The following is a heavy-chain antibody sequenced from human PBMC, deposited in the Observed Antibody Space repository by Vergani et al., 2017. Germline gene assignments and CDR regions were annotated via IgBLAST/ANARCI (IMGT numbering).Heavy chain of an antibody. CDR1: GESFSSFY. Sequence: QVQLQQWGAGVVKPSGTLSLTCAVFGESFSSFYWSWIRQPPGKGLEWIGEINNDGHTNYNPSLERRVTVSRDTAKNQFSLNLMSVTAADTAMYYCSVRQRVNLVGGEIVTKRTFDYWSQGRLVTVAS. J-gene: IGHJ4*02. V-gene: IGHV4-34*02. CDR2: INNDGHT. CDR3: SVRQRVNLVGGEIVTKRTFDY. D-gene: IGHD2-8*02.